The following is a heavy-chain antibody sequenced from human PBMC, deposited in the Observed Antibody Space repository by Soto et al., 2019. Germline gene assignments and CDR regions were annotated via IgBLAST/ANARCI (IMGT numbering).Heavy chain of an antibody. CDR3: AIKSSGWYNWFDP. D-gene: IGHD6-19*01. Sequence: QLQLQESGPGLVKPSETLSLTCSVSGGSISSSSYYWGWIRQPPGKGLEWIGSIYYSGSIYYNPPPKSRVTISVDTSKNQLSQKLSSVTAAETVVYYCAIKSSGWYNWFDPWGQGTLVTVSS. CDR2: IYYSGSI. V-gene: IGHV4-39*01. CDR1: GGSISSSSYY. J-gene: IGHJ5*02.